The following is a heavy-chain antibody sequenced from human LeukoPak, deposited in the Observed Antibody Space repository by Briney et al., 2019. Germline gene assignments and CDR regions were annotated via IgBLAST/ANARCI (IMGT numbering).Heavy chain of an antibody. CDR3: ARGRNYYMDV. CDR1: GGSVSSGSYY. V-gene: IGHV4-61*02. CDR2: IYTSGST. J-gene: IGHJ6*03. Sequence: SETLSLTCTVSGGSVSSGSYYWRWIRQPAGKGLEWIGRIYTSGSTNYNPSLKSRVTISVDTSKNQFSLKLSSVTAADTAVYYCARGRNYYMDVWGKGTTVTISS.